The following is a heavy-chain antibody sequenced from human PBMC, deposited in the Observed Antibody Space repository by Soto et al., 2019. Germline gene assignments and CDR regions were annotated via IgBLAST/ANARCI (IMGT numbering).Heavy chain of an antibody. D-gene: IGHD2-8*02. CDR3: AKTLGLVDPFDY. CDR2: ISSSAART. CDR1: GFTFSSSA. J-gene: IGHJ4*02. Sequence: EVQLLESGGGLVQPGGSLRLSCAASGFTFSSSAMSWVRQAPGKGLEWVSSISSSAARTYYPDSVRGRFTISRDNSKNTLSLQMNRLRAEDTAVYYCAKTLGLVDPFDYWGQGTLVTVSS. V-gene: IGHV3-23*01.